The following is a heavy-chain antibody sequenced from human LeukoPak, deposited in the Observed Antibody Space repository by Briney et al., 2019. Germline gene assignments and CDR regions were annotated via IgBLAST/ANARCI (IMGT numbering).Heavy chain of an antibody. Sequence: GGSLRLSCAASGFTFSTFAMNWVRQAPGKGLEWVSTISGRGSTYYADSVKGRFTISRDDSKNTVYLQMSSLRAEDTAVYYCARTHVIIYAFDIWGQGTMVTVSS. CDR1: GFTFSTFA. D-gene: IGHD3-10*01. CDR3: ARTHVIIYAFDI. J-gene: IGHJ3*02. V-gene: IGHV3-23*01. CDR2: ISGRGST.